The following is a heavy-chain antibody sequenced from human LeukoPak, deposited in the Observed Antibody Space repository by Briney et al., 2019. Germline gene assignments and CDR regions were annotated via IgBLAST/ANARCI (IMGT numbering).Heavy chain of an antibody. J-gene: IGHJ5*02. CDR3: ARDALTYYYVSGSYLSST. D-gene: IGHD3-10*01. V-gene: IGHV3-21*01. CDR1: GFTFSSYS. Sequence: GGSLRLSCAASGFTFSSYSMNWVRQAPGKGLEWVSSISSSSSYIYYADSVKGRFTISRDNAKNSLYLQMNSLRAEDTAVYYCARDALTYYYVSGSYLSSTWGQGTLVTVSS. CDR2: ISSSSSYI.